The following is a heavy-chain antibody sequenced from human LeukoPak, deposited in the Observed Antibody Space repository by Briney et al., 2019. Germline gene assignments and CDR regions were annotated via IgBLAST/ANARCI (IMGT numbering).Heavy chain of an antibody. CDR2: INHSGST. Sequence: SETLSLTCAVYGGSFNSYYWNWIRQPPGKGLEWIGEINHSGSTKYNPSLKSRLTISVDTSKNQFSLKVTSVTAADTAVYYCASSSSTDPQLDPWGQGTLVTVSS. V-gene: IGHV4-34*01. J-gene: IGHJ5*02. D-gene: IGHD4-11*01. CDR1: GGSFNSYY. CDR3: ASSSSTDPQLDP.